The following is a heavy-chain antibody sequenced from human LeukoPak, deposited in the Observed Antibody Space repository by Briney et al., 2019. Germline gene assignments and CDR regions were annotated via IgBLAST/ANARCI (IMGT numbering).Heavy chain of an antibody. D-gene: IGHD6-19*01. J-gene: IGHJ4*02. CDR3: TRILDSGCSDY. V-gene: IGHV4-59*01. CDR1: GGSISPYY. Sequence: PSETLSLTCSVSGGSISPYYWSWIRQPPGKGLQWIAYVHYTGSTKYNPSLKSRVTVSLDTSQNQFSLKMTSVSAADTAVYYCTRILDSGCSDYWGRGTLVTVSS. CDR2: VHYTGST.